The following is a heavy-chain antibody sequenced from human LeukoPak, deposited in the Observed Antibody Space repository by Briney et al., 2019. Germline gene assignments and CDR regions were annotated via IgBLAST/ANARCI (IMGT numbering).Heavy chain of an antibody. CDR2: ISGGGGGT. Sequence: PGGSLRLSCAASGFILRDFAMSWVRQAPGKGPEWVSGISGGGGGTYYADSVKGRFTISRANAKNTLFLQMNSLRAEDTAVYYCARGMGVGATVDVWSQGTTVTVSS. D-gene: IGHD1-26*01. CDR3: ARGMGVGATVDV. J-gene: IGHJ6*02. CDR1: GFILRDFA. V-gene: IGHV3-23*01.